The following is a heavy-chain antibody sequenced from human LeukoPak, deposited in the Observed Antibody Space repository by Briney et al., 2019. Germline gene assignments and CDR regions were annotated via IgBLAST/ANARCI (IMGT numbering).Heavy chain of an antibody. J-gene: IGHJ6*02. CDR2: VGTDGDT. CDR3: ARVDSGENYGMDV. V-gene: IGHV3-13*01. Sequence: QPGGSLRLSCAASGFTFRRYDMHWVRQVTGKGLERVSGVGTDGDTDYSGSVKGRFTISRENAQNTLYLQMNRLRAGDTAVYYCARVDSGENYGMDVWGQGTTVTVSS. D-gene: IGHD3-10*01. CDR1: GFTFRRYD.